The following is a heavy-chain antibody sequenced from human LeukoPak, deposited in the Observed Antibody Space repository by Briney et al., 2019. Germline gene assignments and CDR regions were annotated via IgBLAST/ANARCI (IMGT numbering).Heavy chain of an antibody. CDR1: GFTFSSYS. J-gene: IGHJ4*02. Sequence: PGGSLRLSCAASGFTFSSYSMNWVRQAAGKGLEWVSSISSSSSYIYYADSVKGRFTISRDNAKNSLYLQINSLRAEDTAVYYCARDDYGGIDYWGQRTLVTVSS. V-gene: IGHV3-21*01. D-gene: IGHD4-17*01. CDR3: ARDDYGGIDY. CDR2: ISSSSSYI.